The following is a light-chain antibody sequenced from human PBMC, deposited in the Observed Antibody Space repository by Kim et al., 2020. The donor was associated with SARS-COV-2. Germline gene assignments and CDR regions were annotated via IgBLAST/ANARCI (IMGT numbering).Light chain of an antibody. Sequence: DIVMTQSPSSLSASVGDRITITCRASQDISNYLAWFQQRPGKAPKSLIYAASSLHSGVPLKFSGSGSGTDFTLTISSLQPEDFATYYCQQYNSFPHTFGGGTKVDIK. CDR2: AAS. CDR1: QDISNY. V-gene: IGKV1-16*02. J-gene: IGKJ4*01. CDR3: QQYNSFPHT.